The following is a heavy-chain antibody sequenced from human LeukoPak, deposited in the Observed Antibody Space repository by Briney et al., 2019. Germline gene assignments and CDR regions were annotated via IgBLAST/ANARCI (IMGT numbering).Heavy chain of an antibody. CDR1: GGSISSYY. D-gene: IGHD6-6*01. CDR2: IYYSGST. V-gene: IGHV4-59*01. J-gene: IGHJ6*02. Sequence: SETLSLTCTVSGGSISSYYWSWIRQPPGKGLEWIGYIYYSGSTNYNPSLKSRVTISVDTSKNQFSLKLSSVTAADTAVYYCARADSSSSYYYYGMDVWGQGTTVTVS. CDR3: ARADSSSSYYYYGMDV.